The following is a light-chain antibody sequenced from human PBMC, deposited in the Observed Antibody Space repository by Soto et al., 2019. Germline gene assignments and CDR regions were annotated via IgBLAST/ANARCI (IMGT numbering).Light chain of an antibody. V-gene: IGKV1-39*01. J-gene: IGKJ3*01. CDR1: QSISSY. CDR2: AAS. CDR3: QQSYSTPLT. Sequence: DIQMTQSPSSLSASVGDRVTITCRASQSISSYLNWYQQKPGKAPKLLIYAASSLQSGVPSRFSGSGSGTDFTLNISSLQPEDFATYYCQQSYSTPLTFGPGTQVDIK.